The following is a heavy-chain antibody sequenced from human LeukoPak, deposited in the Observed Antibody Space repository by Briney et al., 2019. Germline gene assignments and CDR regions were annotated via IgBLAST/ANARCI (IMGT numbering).Heavy chain of an antibody. Sequence: PGGSLRLSCAASGFTFSSYSMNWVRQAPGKGLEWVSSISSSSSYIYYADSVKGRFTISRDNAKNSPYLQMNSLRAEDTAVYYCARAPRGIAVAGTWGQGTLVTVSS. D-gene: IGHD6-19*01. CDR3: ARAPRGIAVAGT. J-gene: IGHJ5*02. V-gene: IGHV3-21*01. CDR1: GFTFSSYS. CDR2: ISSSSSYI.